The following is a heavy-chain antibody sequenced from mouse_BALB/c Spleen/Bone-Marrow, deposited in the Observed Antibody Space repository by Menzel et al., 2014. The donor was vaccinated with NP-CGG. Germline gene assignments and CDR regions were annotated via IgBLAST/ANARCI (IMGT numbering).Heavy chain of an antibody. CDR1: GFSLXGYG. CDR2: IWGDGST. V-gene: IGHV2-6-7*01. J-gene: IGHJ3*01. CDR3: ARELHP. Sequence: QVQLQQSGPGLVAPSQSQSITCTVSGFSLXGYGVNWVRQPPGKGLEWLGMIWGDGSTDYNSALKSRLNISKDNSKSQVFLKMNSLQTDDTARYYCARELHPWGQGTLVTVSA.